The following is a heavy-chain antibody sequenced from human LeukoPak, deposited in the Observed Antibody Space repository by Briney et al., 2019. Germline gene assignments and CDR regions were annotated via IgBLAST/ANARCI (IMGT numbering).Heavy chain of an antibody. CDR3: AGGRTDIVVVPATLRNYYFDY. CDR2: IIPIFGTA. V-gene: IGHV1-69*06. Sequence: GASVKVSCKASGGTFSSYAISWVRQAPGQGLEWMGGIIPIFGTANYAQKFQGRVTTTADKATSTAYMELSSLRSEDTAVYYCAGGRTDIVVVPATLRNYYFDYWGQGTLATVSS. J-gene: IGHJ4*02. D-gene: IGHD2-2*01. CDR1: GGTFSSYA.